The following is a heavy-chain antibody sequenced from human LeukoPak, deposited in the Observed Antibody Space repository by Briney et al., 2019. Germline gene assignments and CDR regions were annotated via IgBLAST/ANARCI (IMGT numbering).Heavy chain of an antibody. J-gene: IGHJ3*02. CDR2: IRGGGTSE. CDR3: ARDPNGDYIGAFGM. Sequence: GGSLRLSCTASGFTFSAYAMMWLRQAPGKGPEWVSAIRGGGTSEFYADSVKSRFRISRDNSKDTLFLQMNSLRAEDTAVYYCARDPNGDYIGAFGMWGPGTMVTVSS. CDR1: GFTFSAYA. D-gene: IGHD4-17*01. V-gene: IGHV3-23*01.